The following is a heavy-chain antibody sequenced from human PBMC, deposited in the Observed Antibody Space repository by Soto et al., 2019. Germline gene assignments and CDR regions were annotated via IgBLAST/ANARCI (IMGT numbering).Heavy chain of an antibody. CDR3: ARDLGGPDY. J-gene: IGHJ4*02. CDR2: INNDGSST. V-gene: IGHV3-74*01. CDR1: GSTFNNYW. Sequence: GGSLRLSCAASGSTFNNYWMHWVRESPGKGLVWVSRINNDGSSTSYADPVKGRFTISRDNAKNTLYLQMNSLRVEDTAVYYCARDLGGPDYWGQGSLVTVSS. D-gene: IGHD3-16*01.